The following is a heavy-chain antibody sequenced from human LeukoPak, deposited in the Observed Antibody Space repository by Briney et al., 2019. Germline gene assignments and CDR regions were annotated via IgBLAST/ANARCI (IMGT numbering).Heavy chain of an antibody. CDR2: IGGSGDKT. V-gene: IGHV3-23*01. CDR3: AKEFRGGWPFDY. Sequence: GRSLRLSCAASGFTFSSYGMHWVRQAPGKGLEWVSGIGGSGDKTYYADSVKGRFTISRDNSKNTLYLQMNSLRAEDTAVYYCAKEFRGGWPFDYWGQGTLVTVSS. D-gene: IGHD6-19*01. CDR1: GFTFSSYG. J-gene: IGHJ4*02.